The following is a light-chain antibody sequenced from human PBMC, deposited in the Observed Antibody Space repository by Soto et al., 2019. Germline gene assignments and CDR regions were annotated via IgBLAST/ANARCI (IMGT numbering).Light chain of an antibody. Sequence: AIRMTQSPSSFSASTGDRVTITCRASQGISSHLAWYQQKPGKAPKLLIYAASTLQSGVLSRFSGSGSGTDFTLTISCLQSEEFATYDGQQYYSYPRTFGQGTKVDIK. CDR3: QQYYSYPRT. V-gene: IGKV1-8*01. CDR2: AAS. CDR1: QGISSH. J-gene: IGKJ1*01.